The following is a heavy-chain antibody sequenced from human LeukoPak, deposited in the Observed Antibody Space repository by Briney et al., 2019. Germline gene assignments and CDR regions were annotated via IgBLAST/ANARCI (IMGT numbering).Heavy chain of an antibody. CDR1: GFTFSSYG. CDR3: AKPLNGVPRSYGMDV. V-gene: IGHV3-33*06. D-gene: IGHD2-8*01. Sequence: PGGSLRLSCAASGFTFSSYGMHWVRQAPGKGLEWVAVIWYDGSNKYYADSVKGRFTISRDNSKNTLYLQMNSLRAEDTTVYYCAKPLNGVPRSYGMDVWGQGTTVTVSS. J-gene: IGHJ6*02. CDR2: IWYDGSNK.